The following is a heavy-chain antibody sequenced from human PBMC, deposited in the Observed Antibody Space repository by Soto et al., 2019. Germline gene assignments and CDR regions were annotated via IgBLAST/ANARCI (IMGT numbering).Heavy chain of an antibody. D-gene: IGHD6-13*01. Sequence: PGGSLRLSCAASGFTFSSYSMNWVRQAPGKGLEWVSSISSSSSYIYYADSVKGRFTISRDNAKNSLYLQMNNLRAEDTAVYYCARDPQYSSSWDNWFDPWGQGTLVTVSS. J-gene: IGHJ5*02. CDR3: ARDPQYSSSWDNWFDP. CDR1: GFTFSSYS. V-gene: IGHV3-21*01. CDR2: ISSSSSYI.